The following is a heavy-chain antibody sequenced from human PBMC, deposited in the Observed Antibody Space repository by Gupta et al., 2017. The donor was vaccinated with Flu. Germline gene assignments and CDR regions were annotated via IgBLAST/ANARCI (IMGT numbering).Heavy chain of an antibody. CDR2: IYPTDSDA. V-gene: IGHV5-51*01. D-gene: IGHD1-1*01. Sequence: IYWIGWVRQMPGKGLEYMGVIYPTDSDARDSPSFQGQVTITADKATNTAYLQWSSLKDSDSAMYYWARQGNEIPFEHWGQGTLVTVSS. CDR3: ARQGNEIPFEH. J-gene: IGHJ4*02. CDR1: IYW.